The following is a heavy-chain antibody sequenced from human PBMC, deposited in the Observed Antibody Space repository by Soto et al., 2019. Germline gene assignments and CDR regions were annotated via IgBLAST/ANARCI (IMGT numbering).Heavy chain of an antibody. D-gene: IGHD6-19*01. CDR2: ISAYNGNT. V-gene: IGHV1-18*01. CDR1: GYTFTSYG. J-gene: IGHJ6*02. CDR3: AREYSSGWYSYYGMDV. Sequence: ASVKVSCKASGYTFTSYGISWVRQDPGQGLEWMGWISAYNGNTNYAQKLQGRVTMTTDTSTSTAYMELRSLRSDDTAVYYCAREYSSGWYSYYGMDVWGQGTTVTVSS.